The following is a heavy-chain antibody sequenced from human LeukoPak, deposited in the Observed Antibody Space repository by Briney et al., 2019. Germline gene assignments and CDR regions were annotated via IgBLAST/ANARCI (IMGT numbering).Heavy chain of an antibody. CDR2: IKSKTDGGTT. CDR3: TIRITIFGVVPDDY. J-gene: IGHJ4*02. CDR1: GFTFSNAW. Sequence: GGSLRLSCAASGFTFSNAWMSWVRQAPGKGLEWVGRIKSKTDGGTTDYAAPVKGRFTISRDDSKNTLYLQMNSLKTEDTAVYYCTIRITIFGVVPDDYWGQGTLVTVSS. V-gene: IGHV3-15*01. D-gene: IGHD3-3*01.